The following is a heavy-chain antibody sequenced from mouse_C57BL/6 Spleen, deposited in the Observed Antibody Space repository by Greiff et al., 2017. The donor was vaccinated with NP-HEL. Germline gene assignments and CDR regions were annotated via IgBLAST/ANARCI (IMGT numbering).Heavy chain of an antibody. Sequence: QVHVKQSGPELVKPGASVKLSCKASGYTFTSYDINWVKQRPGQGLEWIGWIYPRAGSTKYNEKFKGKATLTVDTSSSTAYMELHILTSEDSAVYFCARHVGNYYAMDYWGQGTSVTVSS. V-gene: IGHV1-85*01. CDR3: ARHVGNYYAMDY. CDR1: GYTFTSYD. J-gene: IGHJ4*01. CDR2: IYPRAGST. D-gene: IGHD3-1*01.